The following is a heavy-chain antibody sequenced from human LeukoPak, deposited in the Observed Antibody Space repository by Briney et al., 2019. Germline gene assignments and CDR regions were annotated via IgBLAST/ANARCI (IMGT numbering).Heavy chain of an antibody. J-gene: IGHJ4*02. CDR2: IYYSGST. V-gene: IGHV4-39*07. D-gene: IGHD4-17*01. CDR3: ARGEAYGDQVFDY. CDR1: GGSISSSSYY. Sequence: PSETLSLTCTVSGGSISSSSYYWGWIRQPPGKGLEWIGSIYYSGSTYYNPSLKSRVTISVDTSKNQFSLKLSSVTAADTAVYYCARGEAYGDQVFDYWGQGTLVTVSS.